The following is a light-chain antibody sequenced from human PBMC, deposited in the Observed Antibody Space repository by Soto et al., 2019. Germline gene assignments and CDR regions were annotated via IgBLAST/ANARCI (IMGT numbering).Light chain of an antibody. V-gene: IGLV1-40*01. J-gene: IGLJ1*01. CDR1: SSNIGAGYN. Sequence: QSVLTQPPSVSGAPGQRVTISCTGSSSNIGAGYNVHWYQRFPGTAPKLLIYTNTNRPSGVPDRFSGSKSGTSASLAITGLQAEDEADFYCQSYDSSLRGWVFGTGTKLTVL. CDR3: QSYDSSLRGWV. CDR2: TNT.